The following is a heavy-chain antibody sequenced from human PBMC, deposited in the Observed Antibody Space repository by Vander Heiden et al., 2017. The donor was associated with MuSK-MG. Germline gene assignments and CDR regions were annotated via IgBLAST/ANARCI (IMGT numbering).Heavy chain of an antibody. D-gene: IGHD3-10*01. V-gene: IGHV3-74*01. CDR2: INSDGSST. CDR1: GFTFSSYW. J-gene: IGHJ3*02. Sequence: EVQLVESGGGLVQPGGSLRLSCAASGFTFSSYWMHWVRQAPGKGLVWVSRINSDGSSTSYADSVKGRFTISRDNAKNTLYLQMNSLRAEDTAVYYCASTPRGYYGSGSRNAFDIWGQGTMVTVSS. CDR3: ASTPRGYYGSGSRNAFDI.